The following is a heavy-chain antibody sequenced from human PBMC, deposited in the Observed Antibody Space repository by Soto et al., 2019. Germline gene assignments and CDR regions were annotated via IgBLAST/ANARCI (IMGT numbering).Heavy chain of an antibody. J-gene: IGHJ6*02. CDR3: ASHFSFITMVRDPRKYGMDV. D-gene: IGHD3-10*01. Sequence: QVQLVESGGGVVQPGRSLRLSCAASGFTFSSYAMHWVRQAPGKGLEWVAVISYDGSNKYYADSVKGRFTISRDNSKNTMYLQMTSLRAEDTAVYYCASHFSFITMVRDPRKYGMDVWGQGTTVTVSS. CDR2: ISYDGSNK. V-gene: IGHV3-30-3*01. CDR1: GFTFSSYA.